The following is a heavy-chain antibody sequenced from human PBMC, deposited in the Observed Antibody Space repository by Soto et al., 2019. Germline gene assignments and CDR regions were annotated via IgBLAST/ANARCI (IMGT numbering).Heavy chain of an antibody. J-gene: IGHJ6*02. Sequence: QVQLVESGGGVVQPGRSLRLSCAASGFTFSSYGMHWVRQAPGKGLEWVAVISYDGRNKYYADSMKGRFTISRDNSKNTLYLQMNSLRAEDTAVYYCAKDQRYSSSWYPGNSYYYGMDVWGQGTTVTVSS. CDR1: GFTFSSYG. CDR3: AKDQRYSSSWYPGNSYYYGMDV. CDR2: ISYDGRNK. D-gene: IGHD6-13*01. V-gene: IGHV3-30*18.